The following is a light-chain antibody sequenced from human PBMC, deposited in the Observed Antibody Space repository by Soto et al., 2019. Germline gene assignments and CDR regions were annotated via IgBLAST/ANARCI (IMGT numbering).Light chain of an antibody. J-gene: IGLJ1*01. CDR3: CSYVGSYILYV. Sequence: QSALTQPRSVSGSPGQSVTISCTGTSSDVSGYNYVSWYQQHPGKAPKVMIYDVSKRPSGVPDRFSGSKSGNTASLTISGLQAEDEADYYCCSYVGSYILYVFGTGTKLTVL. CDR1: SSDVSGYNY. CDR2: DVS. V-gene: IGLV2-11*01.